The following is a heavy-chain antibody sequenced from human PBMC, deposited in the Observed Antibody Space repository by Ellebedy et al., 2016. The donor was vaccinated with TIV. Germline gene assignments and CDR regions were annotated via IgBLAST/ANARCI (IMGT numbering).Heavy chain of an antibody. V-gene: IGHV4-38-2*02. CDR1: GYSISSGYY. Sequence: SETLSLTCTVSGYSISSGYYWDWIRQPPGKGLEWIGSIYHSGSTYYNPSLKSRVTISVDTSKNQFSLKLSSVTAADTAVYYCARDSYYYDSSGPEVGWGQGTLVTVSS. CDR3: ARDSYYYDSSGPEVG. CDR2: IYHSGST. D-gene: IGHD3-22*01. J-gene: IGHJ4*02.